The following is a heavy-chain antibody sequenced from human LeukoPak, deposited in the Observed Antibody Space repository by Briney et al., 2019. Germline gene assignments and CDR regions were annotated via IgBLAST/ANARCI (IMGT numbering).Heavy chain of an antibody. CDR2: IYHSGST. V-gene: IGHV4-38-2*02. CDR3: ARDAGDIR. J-gene: IGHJ4*02. CDR1: GYCISSGYY. D-gene: IGHD3-9*01. Sequence: SETLSLTCTVSGYCISSGYYWGWIRQPPGKGLEWIGSIYHSGSTYYNPSLKSRVTISVDTSKNQFSLKLSSVTAADTAVYYCARDAGDIRWGQGTLVTVSS.